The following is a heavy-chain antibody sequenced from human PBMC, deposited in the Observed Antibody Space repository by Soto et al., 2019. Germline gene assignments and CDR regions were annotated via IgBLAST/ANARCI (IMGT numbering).Heavy chain of an antibody. CDR3: ARDKSPYSSGWHNRHFDC. Sequence: QVQLVESGGGVVQPGRSLRLSCAASGFTFSSYAMHWVRQAPGKGLEWVAVTSYDGSNKYYADSVKGRVTISRDNSKNTLYLQMNSLRAEDTAVYYCARDKSPYSSGWHNRHFDCWGQGTLVTVSS. CDR2: TSYDGSNK. D-gene: IGHD6-19*01. CDR1: GFTFSSYA. V-gene: IGHV3-30-3*01. J-gene: IGHJ4*02.